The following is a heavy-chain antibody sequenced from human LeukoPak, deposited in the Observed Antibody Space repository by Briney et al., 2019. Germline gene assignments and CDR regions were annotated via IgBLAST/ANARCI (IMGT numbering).Heavy chain of an antibody. D-gene: IGHD3-22*01. V-gene: IGHV3-23*01. CDR1: GITFSSDA. CDR3: AKYQIGDNVRSGFDI. CDR2: INGGST. J-gene: IGHJ3*02. Sequence: SGGSLRLSCAASGITFSSDAMSWVRQAPGKGLEWVSAINGGSTHYAGSVKGRFTISRDNSKNTLDLQMNSLRAEDTAVYYCAKYQIGDNVRSGFDIWGRGTTVTVSS.